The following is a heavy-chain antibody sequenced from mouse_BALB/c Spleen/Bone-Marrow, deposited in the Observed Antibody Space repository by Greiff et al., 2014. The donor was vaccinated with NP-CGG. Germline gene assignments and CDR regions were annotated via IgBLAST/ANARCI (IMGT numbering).Heavy chain of an antibody. J-gene: IGHJ4*01. CDR3: ARDGYDYAMDY. CDR1: GFSLTGYA. Sequence: VQVVESGPGLVAPSQSLSITCTVSGFSLTGYAVNWVRQPPGKGLEWLGMIWGDGSTDYNSALKSRLSISKDNSKSQVFLKMNSLQTDDTARYYCARDGYDYAMDYWGQGTSVTVSS. CDR2: IWGDGST. D-gene: IGHD2-2*01. V-gene: IGHV2-6-7*01.